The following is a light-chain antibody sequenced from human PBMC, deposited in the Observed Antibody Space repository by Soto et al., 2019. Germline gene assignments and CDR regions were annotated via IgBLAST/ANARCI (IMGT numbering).Light chain of an antibody. Sequence: EIVLTQSPGTLSLSPGERGTLSCRASQSVSSNYLAWYQQKPGQAPRLLIYGASSRATGIPDRFSGSGSGTDFTLTISRLEPEDFALYYCQQYGSSSYTFGQGTKLEIK. CDR2: GAS. CDR3: QQYGSSSYT. CDR1: QSVSSNY. V-gene: IGKV3-20*01. J-gene: IGKJ2*01.